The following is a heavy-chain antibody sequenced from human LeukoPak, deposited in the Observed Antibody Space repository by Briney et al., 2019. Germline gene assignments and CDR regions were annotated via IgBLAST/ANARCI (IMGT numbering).Heavy chain of an antibody. CDR2: INHSGST. V-gene: IGHV4-34*01. CDR1: GGSFSGYY. D-gene: IGHD3-9*01. Sequence: PSETLSLTCAVYGGSFSGYYWSWIRQPPGKGLEWIGEINHSGSTNYNPSLKSRVTISVDTSKNQFSLKLSSVTAADTAVYYCARVYRLADPSRGYFDYWGPGTLVTVSS. CDR3: ARVYRLADPSRGYFDY. J-gene: IGHJ4*02.